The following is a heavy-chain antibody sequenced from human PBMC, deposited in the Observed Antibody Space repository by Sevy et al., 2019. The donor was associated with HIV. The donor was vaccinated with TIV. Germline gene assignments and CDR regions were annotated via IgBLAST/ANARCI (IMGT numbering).Heavy chain of an antibody. CDR1: GLAFTRYA. J-gene: IGHJ6*02. CDR2: ISGSGGST. CDR3: AKWAVRGAYYYYYGMDV. D-gene: IGHD3-10*01. Sequence: GGSLRLSCAASGLAFTRYAMSWVRQAPGKGLEWVSAISGSGGSTYYADSVKGRFTISRDNSKNTLYLQMNSLRAEDTAVYYCAKWAVRGAYYYYYGMDVWGQGTTVTVSS. V-gene: IGHV3-23*01.